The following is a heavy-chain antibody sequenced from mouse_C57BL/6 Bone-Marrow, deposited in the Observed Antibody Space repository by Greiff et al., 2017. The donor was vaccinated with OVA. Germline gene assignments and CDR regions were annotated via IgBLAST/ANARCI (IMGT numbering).Heavy chain of an antibody. CDR1: GYTFTSYW. J-gene: IGHJ4*01. CDR3: ARVEYCNLYYAMDY. D-gene: IGHD2-10*02. V-gene: IGHV1-50*01. CDR2: IDPSDSYT. Sequence: QVQLQQPGAELVKPGASVKLSCKASGYTFTSYWMQWVKQRPGQGLEWIGEIDPSDSYTNYNQKFKGKATLTVDTSSSTAYMQLSSLTSEDSAVYYCARVEYCNLYYAMDYWGQGTSVTVSS.